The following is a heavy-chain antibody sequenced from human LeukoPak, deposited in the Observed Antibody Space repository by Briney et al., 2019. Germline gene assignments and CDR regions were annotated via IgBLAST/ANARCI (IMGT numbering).Heavy chain of an antibody. CDR3: AIVEMATRAHIDY. CDR2: INHSGST. J-gene: IGHJ4*02. CDR1: GGSFSGYY. V-gene: IGHV4-34*01. Sequence: SEALSLTCAVYGGSFSGYYWSWIRQPPGKGLEWIGEINHSGSTNYNPSLKSRVTISVDTSKNQFSLKLSSVAAADTAVYYCAIVEMATRAHIDYWGQGTLVTVSS. D-gene: IGHD5-24*01.